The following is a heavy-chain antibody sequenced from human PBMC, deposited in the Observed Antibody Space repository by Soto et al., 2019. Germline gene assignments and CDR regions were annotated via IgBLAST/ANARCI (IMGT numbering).Heavy chain of an antibody. D-gene: IGHD1-26*01. J-gene: IGHJ6*02. CDR2: ISYDGSNK. CDR1: GFTFSSYG. Sequence: GGSLRLSCAASGFTFSSYGMHWVRQAPGKGLEWVAVISYDGSNKYYADSVKGRFTISRDNSKNTLYLQMNSLRAEDTAVYYCAKDAGGIYYYGMDVWGQGTTVTV. V-gene: IGHV3-30*18. CDR3: AKDAGGIYYYGMDV.